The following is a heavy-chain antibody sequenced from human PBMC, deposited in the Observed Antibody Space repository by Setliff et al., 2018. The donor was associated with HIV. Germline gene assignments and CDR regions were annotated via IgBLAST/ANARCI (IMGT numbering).Heavy chain of an antibody. Sequence: SETLSLTCTVSGGSIRSSSYYWGWIRQPPGKGLEWIGNIFYSGSVYYNPSLKSRVTISVDTSKNQFSLKLSSVTAADTAVYYCATGQWLRGAFDIWGQGTMVTVSS. J-gene: IGHJ3*02. CDR3: ATGQWLRGAFDI. V-gene: IGHV4-39*07. D-gene: IGHD6-19*01. CDR1: GGSIRSSSYY. CDR2: IFYSGSV.